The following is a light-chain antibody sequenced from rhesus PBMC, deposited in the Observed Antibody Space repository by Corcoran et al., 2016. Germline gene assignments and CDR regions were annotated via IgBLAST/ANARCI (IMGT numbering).Light chain of an antibody. CDR3: QQHNSHPWT. V-gene: IGKV1-44*01. J-gene: IGKJ1*01. CDR2: AAS. Sequence: DIQMTQSPSSLSASVGDRVTITCRASQTISSYLAWFQQKPGKVPKLLLYAASSLETGVPSGFSGSRSGTDFTLTISSLQPEDFATYYCQQHNSHPWTFGQGTKVEIK. CDR1: QTISSY.